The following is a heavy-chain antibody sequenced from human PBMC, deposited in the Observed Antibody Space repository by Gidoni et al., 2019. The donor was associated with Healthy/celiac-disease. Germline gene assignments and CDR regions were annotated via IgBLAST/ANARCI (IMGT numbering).Heavy chain of an antibody. CDR1: GLPFSSYR. CDR2: INSDGSST. D-gene: IGHD1-26*01. J-gene: IGHJ4*02. V-gene: IGHV3-74*01. Sequence: EVQLVESGGVLVQPGGSLRLSCAASGLPFSSYRMLWARQAPGKGLVWVSRINSDGSSTSYADSVKGRLTISRDNAKNTLYLQMNSLRAEDTAVYYCAREWGVGATWGQGTLVTVSS. CDR3: AREWGVGAT.